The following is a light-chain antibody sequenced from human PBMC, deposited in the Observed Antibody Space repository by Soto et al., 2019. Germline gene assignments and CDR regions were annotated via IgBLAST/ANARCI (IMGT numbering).Light chain of an antibody. Sequence: EIVLTQSPGTLSLSPGERATLSCRASQSVSSSFLAWYQQKPGQAPRLLIYGASSRATGIPDRFSGSGSGTDFTLTISRLEPEDFAMYYCQHYDNSLYPFGQGTKLEF. CDR1: QSVSSSF. CDR2: GAS. CDR3: QHYDNSLYP. V-gene: IGKV3-20*01. J-gene: IGKJ2*01.